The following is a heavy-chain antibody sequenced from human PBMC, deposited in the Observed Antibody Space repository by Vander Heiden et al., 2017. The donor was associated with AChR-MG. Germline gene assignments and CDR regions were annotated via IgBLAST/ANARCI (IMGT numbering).Heavy chain of an antibody. D-gene: IGHD1-1*01. CDR2: ISGGGINT. Sequence: EVQLLESGGGLVQPGGSLRLSCAASGFPFSIYAMTWVRQAPGKGLEWVSCISGGGINTEYADSVKGRFTISRDNSKNTLDLQMNSLRPEDTATYYCAKTTTEGTPYYFDSWGQGTLVTVSS. V-gene: IGHV3-23*01. CDR3: AKTTTEGTPYYFDS. J-gene: IGHJ4*02. CDR1: GFPFSIYA.